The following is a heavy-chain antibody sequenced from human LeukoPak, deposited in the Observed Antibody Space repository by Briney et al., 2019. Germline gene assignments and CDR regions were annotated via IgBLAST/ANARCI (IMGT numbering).Heavy chain of an antibody. CDR3: AKVNPDSSGFYSPLDY. Sequence: GGSLCLPWAASGFPFSTYALGWFRQSPGKGLEWFEFIGNSGGTQYYAYSGKGRFSIPKDNSQNTLYLQTNSLSAEDTAVYYCAKVNPDSSGFYSPLDYWGQGTLVTVPS. J-gene: IGHJ4*02. CDR1: GFPFSTYA. V-gene: IGHV3-23*01. CDR2: IGNSGGTQ. D-gene: IGHD3-22*01.